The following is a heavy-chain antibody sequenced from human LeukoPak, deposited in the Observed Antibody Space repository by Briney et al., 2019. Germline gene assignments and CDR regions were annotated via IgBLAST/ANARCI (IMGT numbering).Heavy chain of an antibody. D-gene: IGHD1-1*01. CDR3: ARDLTTGTLSFGS. CDR1: GVTFSSFG. Sequence: PGRSLRLSCAASGVTFSSFGMHWVRQSPGKGLEWVAVIWYDGSEKYYADSVKGRFTISKDNSKNTLYLQMNSLRAEDTALYYCARDLTTGTLSFGSWGQGTLVTVSS. CDR2: IWYDGSEK. J-gene: IGHJ4*02. V-gene: IGHV3-33*01.